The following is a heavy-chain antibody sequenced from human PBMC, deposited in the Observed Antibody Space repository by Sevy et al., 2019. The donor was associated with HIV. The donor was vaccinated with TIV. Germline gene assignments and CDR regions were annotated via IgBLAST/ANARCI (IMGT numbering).Heavy chain of an antibody. Sequence: GGSLRLSCAASGFTFSNFAMHWVRQAPGKGLEWVAVISYDGSNKYYADSVKGRFTISRDNSKNTLYLQMNSLRPEDTAVYYGASGLRSDSSDYYDSDDYYHGMDVWGQGTTVTVSS. V-gene: IGHV3-30-3*01. CDR2: ISYDGSNK. J-gene: IGHJ6*02. CDR1: GFTFSNFA. D-gene: IGHD3-22*01. CDR3: ASGLRSDSSDYYDSDDYYHGMDV.